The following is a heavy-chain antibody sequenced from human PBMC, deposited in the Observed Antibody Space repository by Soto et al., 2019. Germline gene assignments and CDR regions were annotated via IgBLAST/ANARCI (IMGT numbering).Heavy chain of an antibody. Sequence: EVQLVESGGGLVQPGGSLKLSCAASGFTFSGSAVHWVRQASGKGLEWVGRINSDGSSTSYADSVKGRFTISRDNAKNTLYLQMNSLRAEDTAVYYCARAWTASYYYYGMDVWGQGTTVTVSS. J-gene: IGHJ6*02. CDR1: GFTFSGSA. CDR2: INSDGSST. CDR3: ARAWTASYYYYGMDV. D-gene: IGHD5-18*01. V-gene: IGHV3-74*01.